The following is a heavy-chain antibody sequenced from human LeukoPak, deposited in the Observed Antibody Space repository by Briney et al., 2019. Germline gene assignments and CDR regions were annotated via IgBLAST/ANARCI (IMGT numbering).Heavy chain of an antibody. J-gene: IGHJ4*02. CDR2: IIPIFGTA. V-gene: IGHV1-69*13. CDR3: AREGIAVAVPYFDY. Sequence: ASVKVSCKASGGTSSSYAISWVRQAPGQGLEWMGGIIPIFGTANYAQKFQGRVTITADESTSTAYMELSSLRSEDTAVYYCAREGIAVAVPYFDYWGQGTLVTVSS. D-gene: IGHD6-19*01. CDR1: GGTSSSYA.